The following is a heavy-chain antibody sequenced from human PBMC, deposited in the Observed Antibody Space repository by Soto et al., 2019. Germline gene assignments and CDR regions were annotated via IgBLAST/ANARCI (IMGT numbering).Heavy chain of an antibody. J-gene: IGHJ6*02. V-gene: IGHV1-69*01. CDR3: ARAMARGVHYYYYGMDV. Sequence: QVQLVQSGAEVKKPGSSVKVSCKASGGTFSSYAISWVRQAPGQGLEWMGGIIPIFGTANYAQKLQGRVTITADESTSTAYMELSSLRSEDTAVYYCARAMARGVHYYYYGMDVWGQGTTVTVSS. CDR1: GGTFSSYA. D-gene: IGHD3-10*01. CDR2: IIPIFGTA.